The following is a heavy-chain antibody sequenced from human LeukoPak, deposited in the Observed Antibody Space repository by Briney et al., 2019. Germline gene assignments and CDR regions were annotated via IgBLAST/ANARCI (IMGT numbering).Heavy chain of an antibody. Sequence: GASVKVSCQASGGTLSSYAICWVRQAPGQRLEWVGGIIPIFGTANHAQKFQGRVTSTAYKSTSTAYMELSSLRAEDTAVYYCARDLVGSHTSYSSGAWDYWGQGTLFTVSS. CDR1: GGTLSSYA. D-gene: IGHD3-9*01. J-gene: IGHJ4*02. CDR2: IIPIFGTA. CDR3: ARDLVGSHTSYSSGAWDY. V-gene: IGHV1-69*06.